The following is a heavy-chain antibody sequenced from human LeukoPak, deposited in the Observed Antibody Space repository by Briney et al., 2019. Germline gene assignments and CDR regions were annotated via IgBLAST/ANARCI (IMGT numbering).Heavy chain of an antibody. V-gene: IGHV3-30-3*01. CDR2: ISYDGSNK. Sequence: GRSLRLSCAASGFTFSSYAMHWVRQAPGKGLEWVAVISYDGSNKYYADSVKGRFTISRDNSKNTLYLQMNSLRAEDTAVYYCARGRDALFQFDYWGQGTLVTVSS. CDR1: GFTFSSYA. J-gene: IGHJ4*02. CDR3: ARGRDALFQFDY. D-gene: IGHD2-21*01.